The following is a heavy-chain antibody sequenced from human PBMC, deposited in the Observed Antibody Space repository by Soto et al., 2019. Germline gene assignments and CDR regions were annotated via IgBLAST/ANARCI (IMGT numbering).Heavy chain of an antibody. CDR2: ISYDGSNK. CDR1: GFTFSSYG. J-gene: IGHJ4*02. D-gene: IGHD2-15*01. CDR3: VRDLPPKWSLDF. V-gene: IGHV3-30*03. Sequence: PGGSLRLSCAASGFTFSSYGMHWVRQAPGKGLEWVAVISYDGSNKYYADSVKGRFTISRDNSKNTLYLQMNSLRAEDTAVYYCVRDLPPKWSLDFWGQGTLVPVSS.